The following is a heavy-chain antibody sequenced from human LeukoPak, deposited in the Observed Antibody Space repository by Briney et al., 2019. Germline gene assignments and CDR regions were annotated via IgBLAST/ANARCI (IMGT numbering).Heavy chain of an antibody. V-gene: IGHV4-59*01. CDR1: GGSIGSFY. CDR3: ARGRSGYSYVHDAFDI. D-gene: IGHD5-18*01. Sequence: SETLSLTYTVSGGSIGSFYWTWIRQTPRKGLEWIGSVYYTGSTNYNPSLKSRVTISIDTSKNHFSLKVSSVTAADTAVYYCARGRSGYSYVHDAFDIWGQGTLVTVSS. CDR2: VYYTGST. J-gene: IGHJ3*02.